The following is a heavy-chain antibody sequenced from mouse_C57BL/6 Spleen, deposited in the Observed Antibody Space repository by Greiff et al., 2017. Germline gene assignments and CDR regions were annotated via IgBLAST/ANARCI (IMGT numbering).Heavy chain of an antibody. CDR1: GYAFSSSW. Sequence: QVQLQQSGPELVKPGASVKLSCKASGYAFSSSWMNWVKQRPGKGLEWIGRIYPGDGDTNYNGKFKGKATLTADKSSSTAYMQLSSLTSEDSAVYFGAHYYYGSSTLYYYAMDYWGQGTSVTVSS. J-gene: IGHJ4*01. V-gene: IGHV1-82*01. D-gene: IGHD1-1*01. CDR2: IYPGDGDT. CDR3: AHYYYGSSTLYYYAMDY.